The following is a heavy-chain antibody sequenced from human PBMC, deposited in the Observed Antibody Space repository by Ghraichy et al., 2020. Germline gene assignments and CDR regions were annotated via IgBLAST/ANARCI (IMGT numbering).Heavy chain of an antibody. V-gene: IGHV1-69*06. CDR2: IIPIFGTA. J-gene: IGHJ6*03. CDR1: GGTFSSYA. D-gene: IGHD3-3*01. Sequence: SEKVSCKASGGTFSSYAISWVRQAPGQGLEWMGGIIPIFGTANYAQKFQGRVMITADKSTSTAYMELSSLRSEDTAVYYCARGDYDFWSGYSVYYYYYMDVWGKGTTVTVSS. CDR3: ARGDYDFWSGYSVYYYYYMDV.